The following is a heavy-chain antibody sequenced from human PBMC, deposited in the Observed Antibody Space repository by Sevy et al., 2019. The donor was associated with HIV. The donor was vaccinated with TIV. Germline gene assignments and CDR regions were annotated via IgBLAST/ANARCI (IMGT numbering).Heavy chain of an antibody. V-gene: IGHV3-23*01. CDR1: GFTFSSYA. J-gene: IGHJ5*02. Sequence: GGSLRLSCAASGFTFSSYAMIWVRQAPGKGLEWVSAISGSGGSTYYADSVKGRFTISRDNSKNTLYLQMNSLRAEDTAVYYCAKDRASDYGDSGWFDPWGQGTLVTVSS. CDR3: AKDRASDYGDSGWFDP. CDR2: ISGSGGST. D-gene: IGHD4-17*01.